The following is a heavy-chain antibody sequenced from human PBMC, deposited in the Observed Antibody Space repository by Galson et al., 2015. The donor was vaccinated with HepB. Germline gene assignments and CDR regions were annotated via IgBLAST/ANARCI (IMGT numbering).Heavy chain of an antibody. CDR1: GFTFSSYT. CDR2: ISTNGATI. Sequence: SLRLSCAASGFTFSSYTMNWVRQTPGKGLQWLSYISTNGATIHYADSVKGRFTISRDNAKNSLYLQMNSLTAEDTASYYCARDLRYCSKVSCYTPLDYWGPGTLVTVSS. CDR3: ARDLRYCSKVSCYTPLDY. D-gene: IGHD2-2*02. V-gene: IGHV3-48*04. J-gene: IGHJ4*02.